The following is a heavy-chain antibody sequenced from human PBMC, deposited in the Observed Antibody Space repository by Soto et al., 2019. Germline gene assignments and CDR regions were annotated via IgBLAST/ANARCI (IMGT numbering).Heavy chain of an antibody. CDR3: ASRKSSPYFDY. J-gene: IGHJ4*02. CDR2: IYYSGNT. Sequence: PSETLSLTCVVSGGSISSGGYFWSWIRQPPGKGLEWIGYIYYSGNTYYNPSLKSRVTISVDTSKNQFSLKLSSVTAADTAVYYCASRKSSPYFDYWGQGTLVTVSS. V-gene: IGHV4-30-2*05. CDR1: GGSISSGGYF. D-gene: IGHD3-10*01.